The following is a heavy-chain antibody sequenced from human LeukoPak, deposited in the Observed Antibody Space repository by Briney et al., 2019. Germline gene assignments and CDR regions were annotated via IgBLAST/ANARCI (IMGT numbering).Heavy chain of an antibody. V-gene: IGHV1-8*03. D-gene: IGHD5-18*01. CDR1: GGTFSSYA. Sequence: ATVKVSCKASGGTFSSYAISWVRQATGQGLEWMGWMNPNSGNTGYAQKFQGRVTITRNTSISTAYMELSSLRSEDTAVYYCARGALGAAMDPGYYYYYYYMDVWGKGTTVTVSS. CDR3: ARGALGAAMDPGYYYYYYYMDV. J-gene: IGHJ6*03. CDR2: MNPNSGNT.